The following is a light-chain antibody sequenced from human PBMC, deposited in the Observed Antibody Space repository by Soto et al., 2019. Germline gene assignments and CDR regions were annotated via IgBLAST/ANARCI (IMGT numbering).Light chain of an antibody. CDR1: SSDVGGYNY. CDR3: QSYDSSLSGWV. J-gene: IGLJ3*02. V-gene: IGLV2-8*01. Sequence: QSALTQPPSASGSPGQSVTISCTGTSSDVGGYNYVSWYQQHPGKAPKLLLYGNNNRPSGVPDRFSGSKSGTSASLAITGLQAEDEAEYYYQSYDSSLSGWVFGGGTKLTVL. CDR2: GNN.